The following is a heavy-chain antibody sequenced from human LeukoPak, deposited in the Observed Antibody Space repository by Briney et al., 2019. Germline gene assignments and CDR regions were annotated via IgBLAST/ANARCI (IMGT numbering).Heavy chain of an antibody. CDR2: ISYDGSNK. CDR1: GFTFSSYG. V-gene: IGHV3-30*18. CDR3: AKDMGATFDY. D-gene: IGHD1-26*01. Sequence: GGSLRLSCAASGFTFSSYGMHWVRQAPGKGLEWVAVISYDGSNKYYADSVKGRFTISRDNSKNTLYLQINSLRAEDTVVYYCAKDMGATFDYWGQGTLVTVSS. J-gene: IGHJ4*02.